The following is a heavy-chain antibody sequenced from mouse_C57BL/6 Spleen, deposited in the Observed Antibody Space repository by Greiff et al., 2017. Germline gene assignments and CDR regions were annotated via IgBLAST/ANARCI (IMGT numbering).Heavy chain of an antibody. CDR1: GYTFTSYW. J-gene: IGHJ2*01. V-gene: IGHV1-53*01. D-gene: IGHD1-1*01. Sequence: PLHPPWTSLLPPGSSVTLSCKASGYTFTSYWMHWVKQTPGPGLEWIGHINPSNGGTNYNAKFKSKATLTVDKSSSTAYMQLSSLTSEDSAVYYCAKPYYGSSGDFDYWGQGTTLTVSS. CDR2: INPSNGGT. CDR3: AKPYYGSSGDFDY.